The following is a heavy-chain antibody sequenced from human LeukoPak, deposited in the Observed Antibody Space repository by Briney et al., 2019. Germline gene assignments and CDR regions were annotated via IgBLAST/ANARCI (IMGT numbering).Heavy chain of an antibody. D-gene: IGHD7-27*01. CDR2: ISGSGGST. V-gene: IGHV3-23*01. Sequence: GGSLRLSCAASGFTFSSYVMSWVRQAPGKGLEWVSAISGSGGSTYYADSVKGRFTISRDNSKNTLYLQMNSLRAEDTAVYYCAKDSTGGGDWYFDLWGRGTLVTVSS. CDR1: GFTFSSYV. CDR3: AKDSTGGGDWYFDL. J-gene: IGHJ2*01.